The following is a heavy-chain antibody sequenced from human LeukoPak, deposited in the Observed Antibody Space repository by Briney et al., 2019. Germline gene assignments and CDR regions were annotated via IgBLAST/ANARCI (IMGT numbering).Heavy chain of an antibody. CDR2: INPNSGGT. V-gene: IGHV1-2*02. D-gene: IGHD2-2*01. CDR1: GYTFTGYY. J-gene: IGHJ4*02. Sequence: ASVKVSCKDSGYTFTGYYTHWVRQAPGQGLEWMAWINPNSGGTYYAQNFHDRITMTRDTSISTAYMELSRLRSDDTAIYYCARANALYCSSTSCLFDYWGQGTLVTVSS. CDR3: ARANALYCSSTSCLFDY.